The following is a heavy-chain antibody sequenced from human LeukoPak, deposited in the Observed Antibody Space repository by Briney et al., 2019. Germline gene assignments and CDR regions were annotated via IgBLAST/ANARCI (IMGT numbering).Heavy chain of an antibody. CDR2: LYSGGTT. D-gene: IGHD3-10*01. J-gene: IGHJ3*02. Sequence: PGGSLRLSCAVSGFTVGSKYMSWVRQAPGKGLEWVSLLYSGGTTKYSDSVKGRFTISRDNSKNMLYLQMNSLTAGDTAVYYCARDYNGLWFGEFDAFDIWGQGTMVTVSS. CDR3: ARDYNGLWFGEFDAFDI. CDR1: GFTVGSKY. V-gene: IGHV3-66*01.